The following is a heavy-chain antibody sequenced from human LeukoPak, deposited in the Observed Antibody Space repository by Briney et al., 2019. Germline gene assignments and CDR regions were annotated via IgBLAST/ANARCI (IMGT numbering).Heavy chain of an antibody. D-gene: IGHD2-15*01. CDR2: ISYDGSNK. Sequence: GGSLRLSCAASGFTFSSYAMHWVRQAPGKGLEWVAVISYDGSNKYYADSVKGRFTISRDNSKNTLYLQMNSLRAEDTAVYYCARDGSLYCSGGSCYSENYFDYWGQGTLVTVSS. CDR1: GFTFSSYA. CDR3: ARDGSLYCSGGSCYSENYFDY. V-gene: IGHV3-30-3*01. J-gene: IGHJ4*02.